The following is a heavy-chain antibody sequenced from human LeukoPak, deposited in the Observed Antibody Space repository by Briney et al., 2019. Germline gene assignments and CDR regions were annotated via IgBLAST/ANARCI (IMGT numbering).Heavy chain of an antibody. Sequence: ASLKVSCKASGYTFTSYYMHWVRQAPGQGLEWMGIINPSGGSTSYAQKFQGRVTMTRDMSTSTVYMELSSLRSEDTAVYYCARGEPMVKGIDYWGQGTLVTVSS. D-gene: IGHD5-18*01. V-gene: IGHV1-46*01. J-gene: IGHJ4*02. CDR1: GYTFTSYY. CDR3: ARGEPMVKGIDY. CDR2: INPSGGST.